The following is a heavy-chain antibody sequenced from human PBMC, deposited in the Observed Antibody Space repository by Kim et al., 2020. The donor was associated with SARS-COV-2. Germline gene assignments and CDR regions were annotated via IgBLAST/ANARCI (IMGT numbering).Heavy chain of an antibody. CDR3: ARGDYGSGPRGYYYGMDV. Sequence: SVKVSCKASGGTFSSYAISWVRQAPGQGLEWMGGIIPIFGTANYAQKFQGRVTITADESTSTAYMELSSLRSEDTAVYYCARGDYGSGPRGYYYGMDVWGQGTTVTVSS. J-gene: IGHJ6*02. CDR1: GGTFSSYA. V-gene: IGHV1-69*13. D-gene: IGHD3-10*01. CDR2: IIPIFGTA.